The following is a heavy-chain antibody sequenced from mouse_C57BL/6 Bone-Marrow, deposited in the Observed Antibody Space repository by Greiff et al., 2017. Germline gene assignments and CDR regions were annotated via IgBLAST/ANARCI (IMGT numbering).Heavy chain of an antibody. D-gene: IGHD2-14*01. J-gene: IGHJ2*02. CDR2: IYPGDGDT. CDR1: GYAFSSSW. V-gene: IGHV1-82*01. Sequence: VQLQQSGPELVKPGASVKISCKASGYAFSSSWMNWVKQRPGKGLEWIGRIYPGDGDTNSNGKFKGKATLTADKSSSTAYMQLSSLTSEDSAVYFCARWRVLYFDYWGQGTSLTVSS. CDR3: ARWRVLYFDY.